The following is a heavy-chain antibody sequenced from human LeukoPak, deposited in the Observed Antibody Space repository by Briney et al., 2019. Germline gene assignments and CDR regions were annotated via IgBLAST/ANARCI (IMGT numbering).Heavy chain of an antibody. Sequence: KPSETLSLTCAVYGGSFSGYYWSWIRQPPGKGLEWIGEINHSGSTNYNPSLKSRVTLSVDTSKNQFSLKLSSVTAADTAVYYCARYRRYCSGGSCFDYWGQGTLVTVSS. V-gene: IGHV4-34*01. CDR1: GGSFSGYY. CDR2: INHSGST. J-gene: IGHJ4*02. D-gene: IGHD2-15*01. CDR3: ARYRRYCSGGSCFDY.